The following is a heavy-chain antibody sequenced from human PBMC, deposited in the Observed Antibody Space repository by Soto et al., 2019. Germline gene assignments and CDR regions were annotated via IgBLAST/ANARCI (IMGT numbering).Heavy chain of an antibody. CDR2: IQYFGNT. J-gene: IGHJ4*02. D-gene: IGHD3-10*01. Sequence: WETLSLTCSVSGVCISSVSISSNYWSWIRQPPGKGLEWIGSIQYFGNTNYSPSLKIRGTIAVDTYKKQFYLKLSSVTDADTAVYYSARIPYNSSYFDYWGQGTMVTFSS. CDR1: GVCISSVSISSNY. CDR3: ARIPYNSSYFDY. V-gene: IGHV4-61*01.